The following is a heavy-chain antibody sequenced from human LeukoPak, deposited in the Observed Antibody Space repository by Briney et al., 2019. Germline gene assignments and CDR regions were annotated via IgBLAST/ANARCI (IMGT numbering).Heavy chain of an antibody. CDR1: GFTFSSYW. CDR3: AGDLTTGY. Sequence: PGGSLRLSCAASGFTFSSYWMHWVRQAPGKGLVWVSHINSDGSTTNYADSVKGRFTISRDNAQGTVYLQMNSLRAEDTAVYYCAGDLTTGYWGQGTLVTLSS. J-gene: IGHJ4*02. V-gene: IGHV3-74*01. CDR2: INSDGSTT. D-gene: IGHD1-1*01.